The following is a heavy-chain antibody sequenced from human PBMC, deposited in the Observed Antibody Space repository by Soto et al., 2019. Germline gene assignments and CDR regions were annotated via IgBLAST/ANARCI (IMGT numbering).Heavy chain of an antibody. CDR3: ARENGSGSYHYYYYMDV. CDR1: GGSISSYY. CDR2: IYYSGST. D-gene: IGHD3-10*01. J-gene: IGHJ6*03. Sequence: SETLSLTCTVSGGSISSYYWSWIRQPPGKGLEWIGYIYYSGSTNYNPSLKSRVTISVDTSKNQFSLKLSSVTAADTAVYYCARENGSGSYHYYYYMDVWGKGTTVTVSS. V-gene: IGHV4-59*01.